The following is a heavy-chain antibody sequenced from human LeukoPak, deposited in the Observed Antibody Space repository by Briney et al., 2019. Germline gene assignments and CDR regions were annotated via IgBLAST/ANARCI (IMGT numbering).Heavy chain of an antibody. J-gene: IGHJ3*02. V-gene: IGHV4-59*08. CDR1: GGSISSYF. D-gene: IGHD2-2*01. CDR2: IYSTGST. CDR3: ARREAQPI. Sequence: PSETLSLTCTVSGGSISSYFWSWIRQPPGKGLEWIGYIYSTGSTNSNPSLRGRDTISVDTSKNQFSLKLRSVTAADTAVYYCARREAQPIWGQGTMVTVSS.